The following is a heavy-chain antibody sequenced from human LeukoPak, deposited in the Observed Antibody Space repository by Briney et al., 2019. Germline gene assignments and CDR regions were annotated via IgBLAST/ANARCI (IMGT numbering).Heavy chain of an antibody. CDR1: GGSISSSSYY. CDR3: ARHPVAVMVRGVRGFDP. V-gene: IGHV4-39*01. CDR2: IYYSGST. D-gene: IGHD3-10*01. Sequence: PSETLSLTCTVPGGSISSSSYYWGWIRQPPGKGLEWIGSIYYSGSTYYNPSLKSRVTISVDTSKNQFSLKLSSVTAADTAVYYCARHPVAVMVRGVRGFDPWGQGTLVTVSS. J-gene: IGHJ5*02.